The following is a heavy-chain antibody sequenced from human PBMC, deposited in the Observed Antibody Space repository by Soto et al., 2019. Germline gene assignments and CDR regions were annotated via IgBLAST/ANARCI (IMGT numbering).Heavy chain of an antibody. V-gene: IGHV1-69*06. Sequence: QVQLVQSGDEVKEPGSSVKVSCKASADTFSNYALSWVRQAPGQGLEWMGGIIPIFGRADYAQKFQGRVTMTADKATSTAYMDLRSLRSDDTAVYYCAVLVTTTPAAYWGQGTMVTVSS. CDR1: ADTFSNYA. CDR3: AVLVTTTPAAY. D-gene: IGHD5-12*01. J-gene: IGHJ4*02. CDR2: IIPIFGRA.